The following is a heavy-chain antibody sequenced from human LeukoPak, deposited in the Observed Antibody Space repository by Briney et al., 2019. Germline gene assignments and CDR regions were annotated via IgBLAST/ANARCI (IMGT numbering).Heavy chain of an antibody. J-gene: IGHJ3*02. CDR2: IYTSGNT. CDR1: GGSISSYY. Sequence: SETLSLTCTVSGGSISSYYWSWIRQPPGQGLEWIGNIYTSGNTNYNPSLKSRVAISVDTSKDQFSLKLNSVTAADTAVYYCARPYSSGWSGAFDIWGQGTMVTVSS. V-gene: IGHV4-4*09. D-gene: IGHD6-19*01. CDR3: ARPYSSGWSGAFDI.